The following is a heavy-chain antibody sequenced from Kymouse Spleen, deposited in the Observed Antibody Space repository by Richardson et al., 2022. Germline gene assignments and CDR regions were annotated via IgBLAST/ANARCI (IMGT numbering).Heavy chain of an antibody. CDR1: GDSVSSNSAA. Sequence: QVQLQQSGPGLVKPSQTLSLTCAISGDSVSSNSAAWNWIRQSPSRGLEWLGRTYYRSKWYNDYAVSVKSRITINPDTSKNQFSLQLNSVTPEDTAVYYCARGGLLWFGEWGNYYGMDVWGQGTTVTVSS. V-gene: IGHV6-1*01. CDR3: ARGGLLWFGEWGNYYGMDV. D-gene: IGHD3-10*01. J-gene: IGHJ6*02. CDR2: TYYRSKWYN.